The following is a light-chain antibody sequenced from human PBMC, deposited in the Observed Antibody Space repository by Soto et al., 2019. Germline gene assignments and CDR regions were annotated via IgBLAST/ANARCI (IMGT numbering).Light chain of an antibody. Sequence: DIVMTHSPDSLAVSLGERATINCKSSQSVLYSSNNKNYLAWYQQKPGKAPKLLMYEASTLQSGVPSRFSGSRSGTDFTLAIRSLQPEDFATYYCQQLNSYPLTFGQGTRLEIK. V-gene: IGKV4-1*01. CDR2: EAS. CDR3: QQLNSYPLT. J-gene: IGKJ5*01. CDR1: QSVLYSSNNKNY.